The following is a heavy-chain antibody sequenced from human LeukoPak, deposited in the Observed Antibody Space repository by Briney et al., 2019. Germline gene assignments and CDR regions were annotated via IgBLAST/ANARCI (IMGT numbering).Heavy chain of an antibody. D-gene: IGHD5-24*01. CDR2: IYTSGST. J-gene: IGHJ4*02. CDR1: GGSISSYY. V-gene: IGHV4-4*07. Sequence: SETLSLTCTVSGGSISSYYWSWIRQPAGKGLEWIGRIYTSGSTNYNSSLKSRVTISVDTSKNQFSLKLSSVTAADTAVYYCASSRDGYNFRWYFDYWGQGTLVTVSS. CDR3: ASSRDGYNFRWYFDY.